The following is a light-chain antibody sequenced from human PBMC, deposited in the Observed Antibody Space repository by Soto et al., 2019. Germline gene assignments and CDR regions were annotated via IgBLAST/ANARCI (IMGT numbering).Light chain of an antibody. Sequence: QTVVTQEPSLTVSPGGTVTLTCGSSTGVVTSGHSPYWFQRKPGQAPKTLIHDTSKKHSWTPARFSGSLLGGKAALTISGAQPEDEAEYYCLLCYSGPWVFGGGTQLTVL. V-gene: IGLV7-46*01. CDR1: TGVVTSGHS. CDR2: DTS. CDR3: LLCYSGPWV. J-gene: IGLJ3*02.